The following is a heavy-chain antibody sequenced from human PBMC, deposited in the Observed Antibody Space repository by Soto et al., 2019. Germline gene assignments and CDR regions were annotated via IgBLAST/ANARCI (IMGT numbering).Heavy chain of an antibody. Sequence: EVQLLESGGGLMQTGGSPRLSCTASGFTFDDYAMNWVRQAPGKGLEWVSGISYNSVTTYYANSVKGRFTTSRDNSKDMLYLQMNSLRAEDTAIYYCTTYQLFPTGYFDYWGQGILVTVSA. CDR2: ISYNSVTT. CDR1: GFTFDDYA. V-gene: IGHV3-23*01. CDR3: TTYQLFPTGYFDY. J-gene: IGHJ4*02. D-gene: IGHD3-10*01.